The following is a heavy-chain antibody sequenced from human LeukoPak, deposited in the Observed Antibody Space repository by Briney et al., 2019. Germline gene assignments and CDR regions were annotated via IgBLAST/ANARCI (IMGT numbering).Heavy chain of an antibody. CDR2: MNPNSGKT. Sequence: ASVKVSCKASGYTFTSYDINWVRQAPGQGLEWMGWMNPNSGKTGYAQKFQGRVTITWDTSISTVYMELTSLRSEDTAVYYCARVLGYSSSQWYYFDSWGQGTLVTVSS. V-gene: IGHV1-8*03. CDR3: ARVLGYSSSQWYYFDS. CDR1: GYTFTSYD. D-gene: IGHD6-13*01. J-gene: IGHJ4*02.